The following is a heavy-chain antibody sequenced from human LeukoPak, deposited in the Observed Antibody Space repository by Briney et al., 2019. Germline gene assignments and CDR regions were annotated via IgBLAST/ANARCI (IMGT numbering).Heavy chain of an antibody. Sequence: ASVKVSCKASGCTFTSYGISWVRQAPGQGLEWMGWISAYNGNTNYAQKLQGRVTMTTDTSTSTAYMELRSLRSDDTAVYYCARVGPYYDILTGYQLLSVYYFDYWGQGTLVTVSS. CDR2: ISAYNGNT. CDR3: ARVGPYYDILTGYQLLSVYYFDY. J-gene: IGHJ4*02. CDR1: GCTFTSYG. V-gene: IGHV1-18*01. D-gene: IGHD3-9*01.